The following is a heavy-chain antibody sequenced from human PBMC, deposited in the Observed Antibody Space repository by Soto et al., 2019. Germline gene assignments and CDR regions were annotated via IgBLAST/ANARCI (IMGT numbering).Heavy chain of an antibody. J-gene: IGHJ5*02. CDR2: INSDGSST. Sequence: EVQLVESGGGLVQPGGSLRLSCAASGFTFSSYWMHWVRQAPGKGLVWVSRINSDGSSTSYADSVKGRFTISRDNAKNTLYLQMTSLRAEDTAVYYCARDGIAAARRPWFDPWGQGTLVTVSS. D-gene: IGHD6-13*01. CDR3: ARDGIAAARRPWFDP. V-gene: IGHV3-74*01. CDR1: GFTFSSYW.